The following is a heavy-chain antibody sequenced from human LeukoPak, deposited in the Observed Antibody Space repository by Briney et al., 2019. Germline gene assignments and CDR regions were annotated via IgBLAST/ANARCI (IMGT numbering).Heavy chain of an antibody. V-gene: IGHV3-21*01. D-gene: IGHD1-26*01. Sequence: GGSLRLSCAASGFTFNSHSMYWVRQAPGKGLEWVSSISSSSSHMFYADSVKGRLSISRDNANNSLYLQMNSLRAEDTAVYYCVRDSGSSYGYYFLHWGQGTLVTVSS. CDR1: GFTFNSHS. CDR3: VRDSGSSYGYYFLH. CDR2: ISSSSSHM. J-gene: IGHJ1*01.